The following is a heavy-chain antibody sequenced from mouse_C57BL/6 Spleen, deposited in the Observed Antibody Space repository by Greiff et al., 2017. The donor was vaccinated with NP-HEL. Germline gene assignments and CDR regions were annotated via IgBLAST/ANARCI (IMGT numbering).Heavy chain of an antibody. V-gene: IGHV1-20*01. J-gene: IGHJ1*03. CDR1: GYSFTGYF. CDR2: INPYNGDT. CDR3: ARGDKYCDV. Sequence: QVKQSGPELVKPGDSVKISCKASGYSFTGYFMNWVMQSHGKSLEWIGRINPYNGDTFYNQKFKGKATLTVDKSSSTAHMELRSLTSEDSAVYYCARGDKYCDVWGTGTTVTVSS.